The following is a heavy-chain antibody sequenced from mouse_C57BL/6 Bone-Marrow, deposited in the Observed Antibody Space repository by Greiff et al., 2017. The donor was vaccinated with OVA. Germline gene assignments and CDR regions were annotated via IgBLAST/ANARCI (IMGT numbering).Heavy chain of an antibody. V-gene: IGHV3-6*01. D-gene: IGHD2-12*01. Sequence: ESGPGLVKPSQSLSLTCSVTGYSITSGYYWNWIRQFPGNKLEWMGYISYDGSNNYNPSLKNRISITRDTSKNQFFLKLNSVTTEDTATYNCARYNYDEAWVAYWGQETLVTVSA. CDR2: ISYDGSN. CDR1: GYSITSGYY. CDR3: ARYNYDEAWVAY. J-gene: IGHJ3*01.